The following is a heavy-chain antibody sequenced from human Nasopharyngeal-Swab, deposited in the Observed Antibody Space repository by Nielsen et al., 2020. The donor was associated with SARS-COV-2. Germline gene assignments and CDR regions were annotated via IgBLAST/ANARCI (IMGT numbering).Heavy chain of an antibody. D-gene: IGHD5-24*01. Sequence: GKALEWLAHFFSTGEPSYSSSLKRRLTVSEDTSKSQVVLTMTNMDPADTATYYCARKMYYFHAMDVWGQGTTVTVSS. V-gene: IGHV2-26*01. CDR2: FFSTGEP. CDR3: ARKMYYFHAMDV. J-gene: IGHJ6*02.